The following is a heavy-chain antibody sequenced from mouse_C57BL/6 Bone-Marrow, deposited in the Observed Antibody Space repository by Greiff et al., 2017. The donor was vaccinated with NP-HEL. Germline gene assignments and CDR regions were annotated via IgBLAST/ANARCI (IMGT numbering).Heavy chain of an antibody. J-gene: IGHJ2*01. CDR2: IDPEDGDT. V-gene: IGHV14-1*01. D-gene: IGHD2-4*01. Sequence: DVKLQESGAELVRPGASVKLSCTASGFNIKDYYMHWVKQRPEQGLEWIGRIDPEDGDTEYAPKFQGKATMTADTSSNTAYLQLSSLTSEDTAVYYCTVIYYDYDYFDYWGQGTTLTVAS. CDR3: TVIYYDYDYFDY. CDR1: GFNIKDYY.